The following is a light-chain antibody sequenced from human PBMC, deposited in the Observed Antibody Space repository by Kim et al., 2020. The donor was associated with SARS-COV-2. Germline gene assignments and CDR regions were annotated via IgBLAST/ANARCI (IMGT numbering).Light chain of an antibody. J-gene: IGKJ2*01. CDR3: QQSYFLPVT. Sequence: SASVGDSVTNTCRASQSITRYLNWYQHKPGTPPKLLIYSSFTLQSGVPSRFSGSGSGTDFTLTISSLQAEDSATYYCQQSYFLPVTFGQGTKLEI. V-gene: IGKV1-39*01. CDR1: QSITRY. CDR2: SSF.